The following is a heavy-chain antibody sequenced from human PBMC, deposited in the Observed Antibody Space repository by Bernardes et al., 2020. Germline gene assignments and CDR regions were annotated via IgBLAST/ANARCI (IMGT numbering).Heavy chain of an antibody. V-gene: IGHV1-18*01. CDR2: ISAYNGNT. CDR1: GYTFTSYG. CDR3: ARDDVVVVAATRGSGWFDP. Sequence: ASVKVSCKASGYTFTSYGISWVRQAPGQGLEWMGWISAYNGNTNYAQKLQGRVTMTTDTSTSTAYMELRSLRSDDTAVYYCARDDVVVVAATRGSGWFDPWGQGTLVTVSS. J-gene: IGHJ5*02. D-gene: IGHD2-15*01.